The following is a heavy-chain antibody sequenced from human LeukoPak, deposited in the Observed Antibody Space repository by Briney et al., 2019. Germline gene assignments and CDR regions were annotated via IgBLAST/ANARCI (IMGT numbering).Heavy chain of an antibody. V-gene: IGHV3-21*01. CDR3: ARDGGSGSYYNEPSYFDY. CDR1: GVTFSSYS. J-gene: IGHJ4*02. CDR2: ISSSSSYI. D-gene: IGHD3-10*01. Sequence: PGGSLRLSCAASGVTFSSYSMNWVRQAPGKGLEWVSSISSSSSYIYYADSVKGRFTISRDNAKNSLYLQMNSLRAEDTAVYYCARDGGSGSYYNEPSYFDYWGQGTLVTVSS.